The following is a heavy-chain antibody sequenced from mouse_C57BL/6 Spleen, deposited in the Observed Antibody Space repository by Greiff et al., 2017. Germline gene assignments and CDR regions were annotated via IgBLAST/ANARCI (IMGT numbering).Heavy chain of an antibody. Sequence: EVKLVESGGDLVKPGGSLKLSCAASGFTFSSYGMSWVSQTPDKRLEWVATISSGGSYTYYPDSVKGRITISVDNATNTLYLQMSSLKSEDAAMYYCARHGGTGTKWYFEVWGTGTTVTVSS. V-gene: IGHV5-6*01. D-gene: IGHD4-1*01. CDR3: ARHGGTGTKWYFEV. J-gene: IGHJ1*03. CDR1: GFTFSSYG. CDR2: ISSGGSYT.